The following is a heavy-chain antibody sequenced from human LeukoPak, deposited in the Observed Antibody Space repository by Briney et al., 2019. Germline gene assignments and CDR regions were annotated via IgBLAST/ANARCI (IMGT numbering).Heavy chain of an antibody. CDR3: ARDPIAVAGTGDLDY. J-gene: IGHJ4*02. V-gene: IGHV3-7*01. D-gene: IGHD6-19*01. CDR2: IKQDGSEK. CDR1: GFIFSSYW. Sequence: GGSLRLSCAASGFIFSSYWMNWVRQAPGKGLEWVANIKQDGSEKYYVDSVKGRFTISRDNAKNSLYLQMNSLRAEDTAVYYCARDPIAVAGTGDLDYWGQGTLVTVSS.